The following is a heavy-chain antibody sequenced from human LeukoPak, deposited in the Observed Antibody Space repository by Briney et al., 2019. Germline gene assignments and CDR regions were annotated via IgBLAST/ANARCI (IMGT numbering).Heavy chain of an antibody. J-gene: IGHJ4*02. CDR1: GFTFSSYS. Sequence: GGSLRLSCAASGFTFSSYSMNWVRHAPGKGQEWVSSITISNSYIYYADSVEGRFTISRDNANNLLYLQMNSLRAEDTAVYYCARPRSEEFVDTAMATCYFDYWGQGTLVTVSS. CDR2: ITISNSYI. V-gene: IGHV3-21*01. D-gene: IGHD5-18*01. CDR3: ARPRSEEFVDTAMATCYFDY.